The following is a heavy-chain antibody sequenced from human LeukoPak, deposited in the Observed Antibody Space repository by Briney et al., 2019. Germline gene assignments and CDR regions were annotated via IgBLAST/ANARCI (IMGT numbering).Heavy chain of an antibody. CDR3: ARGRARYFDWLLSQYYFDY. CDR1: GGSISSGGYS. V-gene: IGHV4-30-2*01. Sequence: SQTLSLTCAVSGGSISSGGYSWSWIRQPPGKGLEWIGYIYHSGSTYYNPSLKSRVTISVDRSKNQFSLKLSSVTAADTAVYYCARGRARYFDWLLSQYYFDYWGQGTLVTVSS. D-gene: IGHD3-9*01. CDR2: IYHSGST. J-gene: IGHJ4*02.